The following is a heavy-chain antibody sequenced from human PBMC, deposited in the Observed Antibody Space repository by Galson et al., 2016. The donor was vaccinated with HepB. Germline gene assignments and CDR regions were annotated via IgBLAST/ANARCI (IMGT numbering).Heavy chain of an antibody. J-gene: IGHJ6*02. CDR3: ARKNGEAAQTHYYHYYGMDV. CDR1: GYTFTTYI. Sequence: SVKVSCKASGYTFTTYIITWVRQAPGQGLEWMGWISPYNANTKYAQNFQGSVTMTADTSTTTAYMELRSLRSDDTAVYYCARKNGEAAQTHYYHYYGMDVWGRGTTVAVSS. CDR2: ISPYNANT. D-gene: IGHD6-6*01. V-gene: IGHV1-18*01.